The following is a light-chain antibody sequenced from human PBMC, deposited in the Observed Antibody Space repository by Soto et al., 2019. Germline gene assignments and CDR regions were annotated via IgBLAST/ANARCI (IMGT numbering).Light chain of an antibody. V-gene: IGKV1-9*01. CDR1: QDISSC. Sequence: DIQLTQSPSFLSASVGDRVTITCRASQDISSCLAWYQQKPGKAPKLLIYAASTLQSGVPSRFSGSGSGTEFTLTISSLQPEDFASYYCHQLNRYPFTFGPGTKVDIK. CDR3: HQLNRYPFT. CDR2: AAS. J-gene: IGKJ3*01.